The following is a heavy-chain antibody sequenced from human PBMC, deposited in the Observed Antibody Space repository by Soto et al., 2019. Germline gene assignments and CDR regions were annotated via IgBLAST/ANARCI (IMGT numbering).Heavy chain of an antibody. J-gene: IGHJ4*02. V-gene: IGHV4-61*05. D-gene: IGHD5-12*01. CDR1: GGSISSSSYY. CDR2: IYYSGST. CDR3: ARQTWYGGYPGY. Sequence: PSETLSLTCTVSGGSISSSSYYWSWIRQPLGKGLEWIGYIYYSGSTNYNPSLKSRVTISVVTSKNQFSLKLSSVTAADTAVYYCARQTWYGGYPGYWGQGTLVTVSS.